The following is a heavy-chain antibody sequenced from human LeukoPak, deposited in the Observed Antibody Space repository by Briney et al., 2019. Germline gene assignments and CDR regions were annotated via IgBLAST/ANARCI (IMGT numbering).Heavy chain of an antibody. Sequence: GGSLRLSCAASGFTFSSYAMSWVRQAPGKGLEWVSAISGSGGSTYYADSVKGRFTISRDNSKNTLYLQMNSLRAEDTAVYYCARSIAAANWFDPWGQGTPVTVSS. CDR3: ARSIAAANWFDP. D-gene: IGHD6-13*01. CDR2: ISGSGGST. J-gene: IGHJ5*02. V-gene: IGHV3-23*01. CDR1: GFTFSSYA.